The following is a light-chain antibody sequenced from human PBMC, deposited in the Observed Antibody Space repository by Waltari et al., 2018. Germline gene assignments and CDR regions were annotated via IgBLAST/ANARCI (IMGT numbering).Light chain of an antibody. V-gene: IGLV2-11*01. J-gene: IGLJ2*01. CDR3: CSYAGTYTPL. Sequence: QSALPQPRSVSGSPGQSVAIPCTGTSSDVGGYNYVSWYQQYPGTAPKLIIYDVTKRPSGVPDRFSGSKSGNTASLTISGLQAEDEADYYCCSYAGTYTPLFGGGTKLTVL. CDR2: DVT. CDR1: SSDVGGYNY.